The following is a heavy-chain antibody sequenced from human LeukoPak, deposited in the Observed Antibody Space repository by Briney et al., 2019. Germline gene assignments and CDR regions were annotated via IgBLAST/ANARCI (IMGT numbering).Heavy chain of an antibody. CDR2: IYYSGST. Sequence: PSETLSLTCTVSGGSIGSYYWSWIRQPPGKGLEWIGYIYYSGSTNYNPSLKSRVTISVDTSKNQFSLKLSSVTAADTAVYYCARLGVEMATISNWFDPWGQGTLVTVSS. J-gene: IGHJ5*02. CDR3: ARLGVEMATISNWFDP. CDR1: GGSIGSYY. V-gene: IGHV4-59*08. D-gene: IGHD5-24*01.